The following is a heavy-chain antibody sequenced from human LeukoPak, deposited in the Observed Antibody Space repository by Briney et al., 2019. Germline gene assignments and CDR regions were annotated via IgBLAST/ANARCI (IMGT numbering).Heavy chain of an antibody. CDR1: GGSISSYY. J-gene: IGHJ6*03. CDR2: IYTSGST. Sequence: SETLSLTCTVSGGSISSYYWSWIRQPAGKGPEWIGRIYTSGSTNYNPSLKSRVTMSVDTSKNQFSLKLSSVTAADTAVYYCARDLWDIVVVPAAIQPYYYYYMDVWGKGTTVTVSS. CDR3: ARDLWDIVVVPAAIQPYYYYYMDV. V-gene: IGHV4-4*07. D-gene: IGHD2-2*02.